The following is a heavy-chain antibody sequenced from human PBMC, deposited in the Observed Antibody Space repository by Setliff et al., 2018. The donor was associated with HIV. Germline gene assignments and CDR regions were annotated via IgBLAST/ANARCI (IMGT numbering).Heavy chain of an antibody. D-gene: IGHD6-19*01. CDR3: IIAYSSGWLAPMGFDS. J-gene: IGHJ4*02. V-gene: IGHV4-59*12. CDR2: IYIYNSGST. CDR1: GGSFSGYY. Sequence: SETLSLTCSVSGGSFSGYYWSWIRQPPGKGLEWIGYIYIYNSGSTNYNPSLTSRVTISVDTSKNQFSLRLSSVTAADTAVYYCIIAYSSGWLAPMGFDSWGQGTLVTVSS.